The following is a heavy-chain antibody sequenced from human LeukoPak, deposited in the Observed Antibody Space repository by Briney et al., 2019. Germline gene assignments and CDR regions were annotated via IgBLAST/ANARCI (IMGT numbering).Heavy chain of an antibody. CDR2: INWNGGSI. D-gene: IGHD6-13*01. V-gene: IGHV3-20*04. J-gene: IGHJ4*02. CDR3: AKGADGSSRVVDY. Sequence: PGGSLRLSCAASGFRFDDYGMSWVRQSPGKGLEWVSGINWNGGSIGYADSVKGRFTISRDNAKNSVYLQMNSLRAEDTAVYYCAKGADGSSRVVDYWGQGTLVTVSS. CDR1: GFRFDDYG.